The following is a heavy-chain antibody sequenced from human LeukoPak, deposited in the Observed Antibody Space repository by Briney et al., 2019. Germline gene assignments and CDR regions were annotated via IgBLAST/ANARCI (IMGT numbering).Heavy chain of an antibody. CDR1: GFTFSSYS. Sequence: PGGSLRLSCAASGFTFSSYSMNWVRQAPGKGPEWVSAVTASGSTAYYADSVKGRFTTSRDNSKNTFFLHMDNLRAEDTATYYCAKSAYGYYFDHWGHGALVTVSS. CDR3: AKSAYGYYFDH. J-gene: IGHJ4*01. D-gene: IGHD3-10*01. CDR2: VTASGSTA. V-gene: IGHV3-23*01.